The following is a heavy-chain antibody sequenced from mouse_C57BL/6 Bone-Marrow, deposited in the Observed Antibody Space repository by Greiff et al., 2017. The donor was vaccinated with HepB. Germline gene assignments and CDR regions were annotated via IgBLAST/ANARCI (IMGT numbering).Heavy chain of an antibody. CDR2: INTGGTYT. CDR1: GFTFSTSG. J-gene: IGHJ2*01. CDR3: ARDRFDYYFDY. Sequence: EVQGVESGGDLVKPGGSLKLSCAASGFTFSTSGMSWVRQTPDKRLEWVATINTGGTYTYYADSVRGRYTISRDTAKNTLFLLMSSPKSEDSAIYYCARDRFDYYFDYWGQGTTLTVSS. V-gene: IGHV5-6*01.